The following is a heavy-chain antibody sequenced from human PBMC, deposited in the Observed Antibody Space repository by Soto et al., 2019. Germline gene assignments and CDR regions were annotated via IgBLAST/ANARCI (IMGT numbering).Heavy chain of an antibody. CDR3: ARGGRLAAPSFDY. V-gene: IGHV1-3*01. Sequence: QVQFVQSGAEVKRPGASVTVSCKASGYTFTSHAVHWVRQAPGERLECMGWIHAGNGKTKYSQSFQGRVTFTSDTSASTVYMELSSLKSEDTAVYYCARGGRLAAPSFDYWGQGTLVTVSS. D-gene: IGHD3-16*01. CDR1: GYTFTSHA. J-gene: IGHJ4*02. CDR2: IHAGNGKT.